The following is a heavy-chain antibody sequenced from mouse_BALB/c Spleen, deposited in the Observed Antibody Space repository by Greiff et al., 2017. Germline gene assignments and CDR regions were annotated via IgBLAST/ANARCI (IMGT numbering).Heavy chain of an antibody. D-gene: IGHD1-1*01. V-gene: IGHV7-3*02. CDR3: ARDTYYGVLDY. Sequence: EVKVVESGGGLVQPGGSLRLSCATSGFTFTDYYMSWVRQPPGKALEWLGFIRNKANGYTTEYSASVKGRFTISRDNSQSILHLQMNTLRAEDSATYYCARDTYYGVLDYWGQGTSVTVSS. CDR2: IRNKANGYTT. CDR1: GFTFTDYY. J-gene: IGHJ4*01.